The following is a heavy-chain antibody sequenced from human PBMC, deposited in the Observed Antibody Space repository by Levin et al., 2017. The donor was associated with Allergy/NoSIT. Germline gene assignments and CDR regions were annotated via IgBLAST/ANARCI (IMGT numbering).Heavy chain of an antibody. CDR1: GFTFSHYA. V-gene: IGHV3-30-3*01. D-gene: IGHD3-22*01. J-gene: IGHJ3*02. CDR2: LSYDGGNK. Sequence: GGSLRLSCAASGFTFSHYAMHWVRRAPGKGLEWVAVLSYDGGNKYYADSVKGRFIISRDNSKNTLYLRMNSLRAEDTAVYYCARNRVEYYDSRKHADAVDIWGQGTMVTVSS. CDR3: ARNRVEYYDSRKHADAVDI.